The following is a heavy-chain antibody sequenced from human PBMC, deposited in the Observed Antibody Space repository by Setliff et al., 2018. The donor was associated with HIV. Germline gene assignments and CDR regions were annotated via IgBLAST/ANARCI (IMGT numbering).Heavy chain of an antibody. J-gene: IGHJ5*02. Sequence: ASVKVSCKASGYTFTSYAMHWVRQAPGQRLEWMGWINAGNGNTKYSQKFQGRVTITGDTSASTAYMELSSLRSEDTAVYYCAGGRFSSSWYFNWFDPWGQGTLVTVSS. V-gene: IGHV1-3*01. CDR3: AGGRFSSSWYFNWFDP. CDR1: GYTFTSYA. D-gene: IGHD6-13*01. CDR2: INAGNGNT.